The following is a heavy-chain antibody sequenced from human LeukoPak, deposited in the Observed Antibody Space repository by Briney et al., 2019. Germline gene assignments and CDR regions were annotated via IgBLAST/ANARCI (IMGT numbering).Heavy chain of an antibody. CDR2: INHSGST. D-gene: IGHD4-17*01. CDR3: ARDGGYGDGRYYFDY. J-gene: IGHJ4*02. Sequence: SETLSLTCAVYGGSFSGYYWSWIRQPPGKGLEWIGEINHSGSTNYNPSLKSRVTISVDTSKNQFSLKLSSVTAADTAVYYCARDGGYGDGRYYFDYWGQGTLVTVSS. CDR1: GGSFSGYY. V-gene: IGHV4-34*01.